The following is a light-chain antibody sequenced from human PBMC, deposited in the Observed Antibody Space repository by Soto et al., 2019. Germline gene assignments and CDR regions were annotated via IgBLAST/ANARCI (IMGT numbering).Light chain of an antibody. J-gene: IGKJ2*01. CDR3: QQSYGVPYI. Sequence: DIQMTQSPASLSASVGDRVTIICRASQTIYTYLNWYQQRPGRAPKLLIFSTYKLENGVPSRFTCGGSGTDFTLTINSLQPEDFSTYYCQQSYGVPYIFGQGTKLEMK. CDR2: STY. V-gene: IGKV1-39*01. CDR1: QTIYTY.